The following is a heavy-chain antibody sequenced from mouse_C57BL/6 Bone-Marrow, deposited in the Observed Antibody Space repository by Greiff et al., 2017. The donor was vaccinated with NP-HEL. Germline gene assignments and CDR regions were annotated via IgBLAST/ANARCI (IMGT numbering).Heavy chain of an antibody. V-gene: IGHV2-2*01. CDR2: IWSGGST. CDR1: GFPLTSYG. J-gene: IGHJ4*01. Sequence: QVQLQQSGPGLVQPSKTLSITCTASGFPLTSYGVHWVRQSPGKGLEWLGVIWSGGSTDYNAAFISRLSISKDNSKSQVFFKMNSLQADDTAIYYCASSSHWFSGAMDYWGQGTSVTVSS. D-gene: IGHD2-2*01. CDR3: ASSSHWFSGAMDY.